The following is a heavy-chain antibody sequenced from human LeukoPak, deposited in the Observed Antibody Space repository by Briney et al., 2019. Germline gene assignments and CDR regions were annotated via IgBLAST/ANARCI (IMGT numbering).Heavy chain of an antibody. J-gene: IGHJ4*02. CDR1: GFTFSSYS. CDR2: ISSSSSYI. Sequence: GGSLRLSCAASGFTFSSYSMNWVRQAPGKGLEWVSSISSSSSYIYYADSVKGRFTISRDNAKNSLYLQMNSLRAEDTAVYYCARTYSSGWYYFDYWGQGTLVTVSS. D-gene: IGHD6-19*01. V-gene: IGHV3-21*01. CDR3: ARTYSSGWYYFDY.